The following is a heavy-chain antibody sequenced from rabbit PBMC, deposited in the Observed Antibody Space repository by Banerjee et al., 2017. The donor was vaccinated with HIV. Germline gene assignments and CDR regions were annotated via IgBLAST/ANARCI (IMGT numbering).Heavy chain of an antibody. CDR3: ARDRDAGYTNYDYPSFNL. CDR1: GFSFSSTYY. J-gene: IGHJ4*01. Sequence: QSLEESGGDLVKPGASLTLTCTASGFSFSSTYYMCWVRQAPGKGLEWIGCIAGGTYYASWAKGRFTISKTSSTTVTLKMTSLTAADTATYFCARDRDAGYTNYDYPSFNLWGQGTLVTVS. V-gene: IGHV1S40*01. D-gene: IGHD7-1*01. CDR2: IAGGT.